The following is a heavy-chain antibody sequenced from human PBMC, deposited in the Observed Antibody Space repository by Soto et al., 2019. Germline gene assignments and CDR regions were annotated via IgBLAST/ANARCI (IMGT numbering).Heavy chain of an antibody. CDR1: GYTFTSYA. CDR3: AREAYGKLSAFDI. Sequence: QVQLVQSGAEVKKPGASVKVSCKASGYTFTSYAMHWVRQAPGQRLEWMGWINAGNGNTKYSQKFQGRVTITRDNSAITAYMELSSLRAEDTAVYYCAREAYGKLSAFDIWGQGTMVTVSS. V-gene: IGHV1-3*01. J-gene: IGHJ3*02. D-gene: IGHD4-17*01. CDR2: INAGNGNT.